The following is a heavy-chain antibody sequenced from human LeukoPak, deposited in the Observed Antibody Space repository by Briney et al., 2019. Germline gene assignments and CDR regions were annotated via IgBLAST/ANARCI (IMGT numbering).Heavy chain of an antibody. D-gene: IGHD3-9*01. CDR3: ARDDISTGYYGNFDF. J-gene: IGHJ4*02. Sequence: SETLSLTCTVSGGSIGSYYWTWIRQPPGKGLEWIAYIHYSGSTSSNPSLKSRVTVSVDTSNNQFPLKLTSVTAADTAVYYCARDDISTGYYGNFDFWGQGTLVTVSS. V-gene: IGHV4-59*01. CDR2: IHYSGST. CDR1: GGSIGSYY.